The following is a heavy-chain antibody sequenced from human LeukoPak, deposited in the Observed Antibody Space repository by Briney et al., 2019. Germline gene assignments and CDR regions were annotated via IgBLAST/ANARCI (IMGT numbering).Heavy chain of an antibody. CDR2: INTYNGNT. Sequence: ASVKVSFKASGYTFTTYGISWVRQAPGQGLEWMGWINTYNGNTNYAQKVPGRVTMTTDTSTSTAYMELRSLRSGDTAVYYCARDPGTRVVDPWGQGTLVTVSS. J-gene: IGHJ5*02. CDR1: GYTFTTYG. V-gene: IGHV1-18*01. D-gene: IGHD2-2*01. CDR3: ARDPGTRVVDP.